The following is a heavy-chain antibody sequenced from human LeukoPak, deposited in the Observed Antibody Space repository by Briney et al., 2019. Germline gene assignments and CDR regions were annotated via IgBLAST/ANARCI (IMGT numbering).Heavy chain of an antibody. CDR2: INHSGST. D-gene: IGHD3-3*01. Sequence: SETLSLTGAVYGGSFSGYYWSWIRQPPGKGLEWIGEINHSGSTNYNPSLKSRVTISVDTSKNHFSLKLSSVPAADTAVYYCARGPGFLEWLLSPNFDSWGQGTLVTVSS. V-gene: IGHV4-34*01. CDR1: GGSFSGYY. CDR3: ARGPGFLEWLLSPNFDS. J-gene: IGHJ4*02.